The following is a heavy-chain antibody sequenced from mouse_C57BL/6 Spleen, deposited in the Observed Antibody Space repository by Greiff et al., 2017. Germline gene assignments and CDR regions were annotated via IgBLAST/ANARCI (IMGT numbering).Heavy chain of an antibody. Sequence: VQLQQSGPELVKPGASVKISCKASGYAFSSSWMNWVKQRPGKGLEWIGRIYPGDGDTNYNGKFKGKATLTADKSSSTAYMQLSSLTSEDSAVYFCARPYSNGYAMDYWGQGTSVTVSS. D-gene: IGHD2-5*01. V-gene: IGHV1-82*01. CDR3: ARPYSNGYAMDY. J-gene: IGHJ4*01. CDR2: IYPGDGDT. CDR1: GYAFSSSW.